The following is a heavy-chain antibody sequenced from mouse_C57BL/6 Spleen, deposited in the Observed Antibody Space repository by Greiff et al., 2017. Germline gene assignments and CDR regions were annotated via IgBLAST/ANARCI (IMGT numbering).Heavy chain of an antibody. D-gene: IGHD1-1*01. CDR2: ISSGSSTI. V-gene: IGHV5-17*01. CDR3: ARTIYYYGSSPAWFAY. Sequence: EVQGVESGGGLVKPGGSLKLSCAASGFTFSDYGMHWVRQAPEKGLEWVAYISSGSSTIYYADTVKGRFTISRDNAKNTLFLQMTSLRSEDTAMYYCARTIYYYGSSPAWFAYWGQGTLVTVSA. J-gene: IGHJ3*01. CDR1: GFTFSDYG.